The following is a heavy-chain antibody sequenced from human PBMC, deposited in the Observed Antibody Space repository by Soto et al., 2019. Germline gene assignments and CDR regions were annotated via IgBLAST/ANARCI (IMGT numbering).Heavy chain of an antibody. CDR2: IFFTGIT. CDR1: GGSVTTGRYN. J-gene: IGHJ6*02. V-gene: IGHV4-61*01. Sequence: QVQLQESGPGLVRPSETLSLTCTVSGGSVTTGRYNWSWIRRPPGKGLEWIGNIFFTGITHYNPYVNNRVTMSVDTSKNECSLTVTSVTAADTAVYYCAIDGHGMDGWGQGTTVTVSS. CDR3: AIDGHGMDG.